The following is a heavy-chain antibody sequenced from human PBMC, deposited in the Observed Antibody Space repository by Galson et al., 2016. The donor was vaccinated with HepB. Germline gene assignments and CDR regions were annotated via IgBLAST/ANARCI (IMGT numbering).Heavy chain of an antibody. J-gene: IGHJ4*02. V-gene: IGHV3-48*01. CDR3: ARESLDY. CDR1: GFTFSAYR. Sequence: SLRLSCAASGFTFSAYRMNWVRQAPGKGLEWVAYINFDSSTIYYADSVKGRFTISRDNAKNSLYLQMNSLRAEDTAVYYCARESLDYWGQGTLVTVSP. CDR2: INFDSSTI.